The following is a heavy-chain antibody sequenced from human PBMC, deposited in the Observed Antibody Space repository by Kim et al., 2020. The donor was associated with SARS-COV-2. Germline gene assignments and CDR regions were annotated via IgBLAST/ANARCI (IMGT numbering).Heavy chain of an antibody. CDR1: GFIFSTYV. D-gene: IGHD4-17*01. V-gene: IGHV3-30-3*01. J-gene: IGHJ4*02. CDR3: ATDHGGYSTFDL. CDR2: ISFDRDKK. Sequence: GGSLRLSCAASGFIFSTYVIHWVRQAPGKGLEWVAAISFDRDKKFYADSVKGRFSISRDNSNNMLYLQMNSLRDEDTAVYYCATDHGGYSTFDLWGQGTLFTVSS.